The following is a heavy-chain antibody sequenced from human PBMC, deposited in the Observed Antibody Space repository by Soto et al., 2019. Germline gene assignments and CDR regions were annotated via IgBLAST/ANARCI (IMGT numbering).Heavy chain of an antibody. CDR1: GVSISDTSYY. CDR3: ARQGSY. V-gene: IGHV4-39*01. J-gene: IGHJ4*02. Sequence: SETLSLTCNVSGVSISDTSYYWGWIRQPPGKGLEWIGTIYFNGNTFYNTSLKSRHTISVHTSKNQIAVRLAVVTAADTAVYYCARQGSYWGQGTLVTVSS. CDR2: IYFNGNT.